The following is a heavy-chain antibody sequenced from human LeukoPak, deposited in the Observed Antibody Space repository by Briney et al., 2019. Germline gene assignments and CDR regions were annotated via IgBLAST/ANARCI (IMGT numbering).Heavy chain of an antibody. Sequence: GGSLRLSCAASGFTFDDYGMSWVRQAPEKGLEWVSGINWNGGSTGYAGSVKGRFTISRDNAKNSLYLQMNSLRAEGTALYYCAREADPDPDDFWSGYPLDYWGQGTLVTVSS. D-gene: IGHD3-3*01. CDR1: GFTFDDYG. CDR2: INWNGGST. J-gene: IGHJ4*02. V-gene: IGHV3-20*04. CDR3: AREADPDPDDFWSGYPLDY.